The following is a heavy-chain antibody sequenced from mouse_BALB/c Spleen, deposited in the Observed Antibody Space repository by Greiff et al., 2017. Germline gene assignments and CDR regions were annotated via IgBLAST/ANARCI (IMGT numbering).Heavy chain of an antibody. V-gene: IGHV1-54*01. J-gene: IGHJ4*01. CDR1: GYAFTNYL. D-gene: IGHD1-2*01. CDR3: ARSTTATMDY. Sequence: VKLLESGAELVRPGTSVKVSCKASGYAFTNYLIEWVKQRPGQGLEWIGVINPGSGGTNYNEKFKGKATLTADKSSSTAYMQLSSLTSDDSAVYFCARSTTATMDYWGQGTSVTVSS. CDR2: INPGSGGT.